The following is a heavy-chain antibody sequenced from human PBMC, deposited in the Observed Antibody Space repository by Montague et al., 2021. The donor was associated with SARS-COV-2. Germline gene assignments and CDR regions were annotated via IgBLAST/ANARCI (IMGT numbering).Heavy chain of an antibody. CDR3: ARGRQYNWFDA. V-gene: IGHV4-59*01. D-gene: IGHD6-19*01. Sequence: SETLSLTCTVSGDSISTNYWSWVRQPPGKGLEWIGYIYYRGSTNYNPSLKSRITMSVDTSKNQFSLKVSSVTAADTAVYYCARGRQYNWFDAWGQGKLVTVSS. CDR2: IYYRGST. CDR1: GDSISTNY. J-gene: IGHJ5*02.